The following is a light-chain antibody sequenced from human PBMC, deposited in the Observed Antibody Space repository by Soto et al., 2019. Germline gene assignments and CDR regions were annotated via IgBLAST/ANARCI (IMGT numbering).Light chain of an antibody. CDR3: QRYNNWPLT. CDR2: DTS. Sequence: EIVLTQSPATLSLSPGERATLSCRASQSVSSYLAWYQQKPGQAPRLLIYDTSTRATGVPARFSGSRSGTEFTLTINSLQSEDFAVYYCQRYNNWPLTFGGGTKWIS. CDR1: QSVSSY. J-gene: IGKJ4*01. V-gene: IGKV3-15*01.